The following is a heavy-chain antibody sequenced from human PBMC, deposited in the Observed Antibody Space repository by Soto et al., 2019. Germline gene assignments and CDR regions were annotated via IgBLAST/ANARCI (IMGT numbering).Heavy chain of an antibody. CDR1: GFTFTRSA. V-gene: IGHV1-58*02. J-gene: IGHJ4*02. D-gene: IGHD7-27*01. CDR2: IVVGSGNT. Sequence: GTSVKVSCKASGFTFTRSAMQWVRQARGQRLEWIGWIVVGSGNTNYAQKFQERVTITRDMSTSTAYMELSSLRSEDTAVYYCAADPTSSAGEPLGFGYWGQGTLVTVSS. CDR3: AADPTSSAGEPLGFGY.